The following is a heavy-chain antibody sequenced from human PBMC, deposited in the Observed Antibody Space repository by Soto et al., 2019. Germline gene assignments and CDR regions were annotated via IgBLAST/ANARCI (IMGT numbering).Heavy chain of an antibody. D-gene: IGHD3-10*01. CDR1: GGSISSYY. Sequence: QVQLQESGPGLVKPSETLSLTCTVSGGSISSYYWTWIRQPPGKGLEWIGFMYNSGSTHYNPSLKSRLTISLDPSKNQFSLNLRSVTAADTAVYYCASMGYHYGSGSYPLDYWGQGTLVTVSS. CDR3: ASMGYHYGSGSYPLDY. CDR2: MYNSGST. J-gene: IGHJ4*02. V-gene: IGHV4-59*08.